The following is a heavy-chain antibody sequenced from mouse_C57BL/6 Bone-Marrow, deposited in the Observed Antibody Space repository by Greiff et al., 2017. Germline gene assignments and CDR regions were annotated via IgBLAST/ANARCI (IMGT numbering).Heavy chain of an antibody. CDR3: ARRETGIAMDY. D-gene: IGHD4-1*01. CDR1: GYAFSSSW. Sequence: QLKPGASVKISCKASGYAFSSSWMNWVKQRPGKGLEWIGRIYPGDGDTNYNGKFKGKATLTADKSSSTAYMQLSSLTSEDSAVYFCARRETGIAMDYWGQGTSVTVSS. V-gene: IGHV1-82*01. J-gene: IGHJ4*01. CDR2: IYPGDGDT.